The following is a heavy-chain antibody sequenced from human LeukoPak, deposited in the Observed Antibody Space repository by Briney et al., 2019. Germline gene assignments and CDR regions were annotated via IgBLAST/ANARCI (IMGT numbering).Heavy chain of an antibody. CDR1: GFNFSAYY. CDR3: ARDSAVADY. V-gene: IGHV3-74*01. Sequence: AGGSLRLSCGASGFNFSAYYMHWVRQVPGKGLVWVSRINRDGTKTDYADSVKGRFTISRDNAKNTLYLQMNSLRVEDRAVYYCARDSAVADYWGQGTLVTVSS. CDR2: INRDGTKT. J-gene: IGHJ4*02. D-gene: IGHD6-19*01.